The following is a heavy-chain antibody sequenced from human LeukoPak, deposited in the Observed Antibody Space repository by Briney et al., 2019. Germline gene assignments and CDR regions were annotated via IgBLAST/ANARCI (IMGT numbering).Heavy chain of an antibody. CDR1: GFSLSTSGVG. CDR3: AHILWFGELLPNWFDP. D-gene: IGHD3-10*01. Sequence: SGPTLVKPTQTLTLTCTFSGFSLSTSGVGVGWIRQPPGKALEWLALIYWDDDKRYSPSLKSRLTITKDTSKNQVVLTMTNMDPVDTATYYCAHILWFGELLPNWFDPWGRGTLVTVSS. V-gene: IGHV2-5*02. J-gene: IGHJ5*02. CDR2: IYWDDDK.